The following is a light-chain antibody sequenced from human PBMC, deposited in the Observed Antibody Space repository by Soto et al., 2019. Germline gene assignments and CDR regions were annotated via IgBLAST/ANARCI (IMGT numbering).Light chain of an antibody. CDR1: KSANHG. V-gene: IGKV1-5*03. CDR2: KAS. Sequence: DIQMTQSPPTLSASVGDRVTITCRASKSANHGLAWHQQKPGKAPKVLIYKASSLESGVPSRFSGSGSGTEFTLTISSLQPDDVATYYCQHHNSFPFTFGGGTKVEIK. CDR3: QHHNSFPFT. J-gene: IGKJ4*01.